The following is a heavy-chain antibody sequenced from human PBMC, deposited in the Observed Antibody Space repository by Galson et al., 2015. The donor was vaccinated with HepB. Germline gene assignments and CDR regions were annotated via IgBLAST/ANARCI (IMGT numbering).Heavy chain of an antibody. D-gene: IGHD3-9*01. CDR3: ARGLRYFDWLPTRYYYYGMDV. J-gene: IGHJ6*02. CDR2: TRNKANSYTT. CDR1: GFTFSDHY. Sequence: SLRLSCAASGFTFSDHYMDWVRQAPGKGLEWVGRTRNKANSYTTEYAASVKGRFTISRDDSKNSLYLQMNSLKTEDTAVYYCARGLRYFDWLPTRYYYYGMDVWGQGTTVTVSS. V-gene: IGHV3-72*01.